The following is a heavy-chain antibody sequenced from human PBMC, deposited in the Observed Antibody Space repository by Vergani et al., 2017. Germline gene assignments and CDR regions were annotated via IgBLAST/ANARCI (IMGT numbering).Heavy chain of an antibody. CDR1: GGSFSGYY. CDR2: IYYSGST. V-gene: IGHV4-34*01. J-gene: IGHJ4*02. Sequence: QVQLQQWGAGLLKPSETLSLTCAVYGGSFSGYYWSWIRQPPGKGLEWIGYIYYSGSTNSNPSLKSRVTISVDTSKNQFSLKLSSVTAADTAVYYCVGGGYYRRHFDYWGQGTLVTVSS. CDR3: VGGGYYRRHFDY. D-gene: IGHD3-3*01.